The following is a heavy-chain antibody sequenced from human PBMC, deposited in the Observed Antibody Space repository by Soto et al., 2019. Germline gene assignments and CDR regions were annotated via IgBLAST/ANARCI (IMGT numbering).Heavy chain of an antibody. Sequence: GGSLRLSCAASGFTFSSYWMCWVRQAPGKGLEWVANIKQDGSEKYYVDSVKGRFTISRDNAKNSLYLQMNSLRAEDTAVYYCARSRGGGGYSYGYGAFDIWGQGTMVTVSS. D-gene: IGHD5-18*01. J-gene: IGHJ3*02. V-gene: IGHV3-7*01. CDR3: ARSRGGGGYSYGYGAFDI. CDR1: GFTFSSYW. CDR2: IKQDGSEK.